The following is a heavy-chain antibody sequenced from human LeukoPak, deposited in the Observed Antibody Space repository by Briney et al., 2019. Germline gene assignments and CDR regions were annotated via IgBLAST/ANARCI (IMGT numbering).Heavy chain of an antibody. D-gene: IGHD2-2*02. CDR1: GYSFTSYW. CDR2: IYPGDSDT. V-gene: IGHV5-51*01. CDR3: ARCQHRSTSCYRGLGFDY. Sequence: GGSLKISCKGSGYSFTSYWIGWVRQMPGKGLEWMGIIYPGDSDTRYSPSFQGQVTISADKSISTAYLQWSSLKASDTAMYYCARCQHRSTSCYRGLGFDYWGQGTLVTVSS. J-gene: IGHJ4*02.